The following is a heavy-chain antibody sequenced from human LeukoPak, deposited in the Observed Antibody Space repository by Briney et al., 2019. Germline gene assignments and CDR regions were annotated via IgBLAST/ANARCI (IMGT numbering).Heavy chain of an antibody. V-gene: IGHV4-31*03. J-gene: IGHJ4*02. CDR3: ARADNLNAFDY. Sequence: PSETLSLTCTVSGGSISSGGYFWSWIRQHPGKGLEWIGSISSSGSTLYSPSLKRRVTMSVDTSKNQFSLNLSSVTAADTAVYYCARADNLNAFDYWGQGTRVTVSS. CDR2: ISSSGST. CDR1: GGSISSGGYF. D-gene: IGHD1-1*01.